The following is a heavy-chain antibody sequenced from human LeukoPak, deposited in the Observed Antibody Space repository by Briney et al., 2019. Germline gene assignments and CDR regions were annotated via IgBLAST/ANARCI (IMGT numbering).Heavy chain of an antibody. J-gene: IGHJ4*02. CDR1: GYSFTAYN. Sequence: GASVKVSCKASGYSFTAYNIHWVRQAPGQRLEWMGWIAPGNGNTKYSRKFQGRVIITRDTPASTAYMELRSLRPEDTAVFFCARGGPNKSGWTLDYWGQGTLVTVSS. CDR2: IAPGNGNT. D-gene: IGHD6-25*01. CDR3: ARGGPNKSGWTLDY. V-gene: IGHV1-3*01.